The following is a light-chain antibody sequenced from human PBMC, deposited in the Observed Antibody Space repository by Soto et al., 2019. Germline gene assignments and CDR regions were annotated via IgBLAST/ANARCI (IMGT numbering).Light chain of an antibody. CDR3: SSYTGSSTVI. V-gene: IGLV2-14*01. CDR1: SGDVGAYNY. CDR2: EVT. J-gene: IGLJ2*01. Sequence: QSALTQPASVSGSPGQSIAISYTGTSGDVGAYNYVSWYQHHPGKAPKLMIYEVTNRPSGVSNRFSGSISGNTASLTISGLQAEDEADYYCSSYTGSSTVIFGGGTKVTVL.